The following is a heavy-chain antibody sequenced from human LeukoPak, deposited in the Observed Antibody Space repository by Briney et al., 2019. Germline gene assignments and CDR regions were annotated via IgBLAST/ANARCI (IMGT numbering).Heavy chain of an antibody. D-gene: IGHD4-17*01. Sequence: KPSETLSLTCTVSGGSISSSSYYWGWIRQPPGKGLEWIGSIYYSGSTYYNPSLKSRVTISVDTSKNQFSLKLSSVTAADTAVYYCARDDYGASRAFDYWGQGTLVIVSS. V-gene: IGHV4-39*02. CDR1: GGSISSSSYY. CDR2: IYYSGST. J-gene: IGHJ4*02. CDR3: ARDDYGASRAFDY.